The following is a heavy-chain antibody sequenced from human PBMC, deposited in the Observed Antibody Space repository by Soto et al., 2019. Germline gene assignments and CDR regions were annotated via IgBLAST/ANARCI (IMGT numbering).Heavy chain of an antibody. CDR2: ISYDGSNK. D-gene: IGHD2-8*01. V-gene: IGHV3-30*18. J-gene: IGHJ6*02. CDR3: AKIEVCCTYCYYGMDV. CDR1: GFALSSYW. Sequence: GGSLRLSCAASGFALSSYWMHWVRQAPGKGLEWVAVISYDGSNKYYADSVKGRFTISRDNSKNTLYLQMNSLRAEDTAVYYCAKIEVCCTYCYYGMDVWGQGTTVTVSS.